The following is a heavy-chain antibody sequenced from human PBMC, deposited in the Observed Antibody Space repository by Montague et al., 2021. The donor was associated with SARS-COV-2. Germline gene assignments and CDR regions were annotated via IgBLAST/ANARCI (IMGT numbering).Heavy chain of an antibody. V-gene: IGHV4-39*01. CDR1: GGSISSSSYY. CDR3: ARPLNLYYYSSGSYSSWFDP. CDR2: IYYSGST. D-gene: IGHD3-10*01. J-gene: IGHJ5*02. Sequence: SETLSFTCTVSGGSISSSSYYWGWIRQPPGKGLEWIGSIYYSGSTYYNPSLKSRVTISVDTSKNQFSLKLSSVTAADTAVYYCARPLNLYYYSSGSYSSWFDPWGQGTLVTVSS.